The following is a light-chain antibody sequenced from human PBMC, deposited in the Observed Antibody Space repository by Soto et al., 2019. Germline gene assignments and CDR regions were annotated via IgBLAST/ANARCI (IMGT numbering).Light chain of an antibody. Sequence: EIVMTQSPATLSVSPGERATLSCRASQSVDSKLAWYQQKPGQGPRLLIYGASSRATGIPARFSGSGSGTEFTLTISSLQSEDFAVYYCQHYSTWLWTFGQGNKVELK. J-gene: IGKJ1*01. CDR1: QSVDSK. CDR3: QHYSTWLWT. CDR2: GAS. V-gene: IGKV3-15*01.